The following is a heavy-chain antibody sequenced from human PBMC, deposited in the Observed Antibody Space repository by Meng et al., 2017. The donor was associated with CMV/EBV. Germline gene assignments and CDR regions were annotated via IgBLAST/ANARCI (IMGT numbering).Heavy chain of an antibody. D-gene: IGHD2-2*01. CDR1: GFTFSSYC. CDR3: ARVPYCSSTSCYST. V-gene: IGHV3-21*01. CDR2: ISSSSSYI. Sequence: GESLKISCAASGFTFSSYCMNWVRQAPGKGLEWVSSISSSSSYIYYADSVKGRFTISRDNAKNSLYLQMNSLRAEDAAVYYCARVPYCSSTSCYSTWGQGTTVTVSS. J-gene: IGHJ6*02.